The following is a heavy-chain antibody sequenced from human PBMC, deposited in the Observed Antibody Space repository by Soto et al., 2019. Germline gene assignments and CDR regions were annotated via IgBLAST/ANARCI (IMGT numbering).Heavy chain of an antibody. Sequence: PGGSLRLSCAASRFSFSTYGMHWVRQVPGKGLEWVAVISHDGSDRYYADSVKGRFTISRDNSKNTLYLQMNSLRAEDTAVYYCAKDFGYNYGYDAFDIWGQGTMVTVS. D-gene: IGHD5-18*01. CDR3: AKDFGYNYGYDAFDI. CDR2: ISHDGSDR. CDR1: RFSFSTYG. J-gene: IGHJ3*02. V-gene: IGHV3-30*18.